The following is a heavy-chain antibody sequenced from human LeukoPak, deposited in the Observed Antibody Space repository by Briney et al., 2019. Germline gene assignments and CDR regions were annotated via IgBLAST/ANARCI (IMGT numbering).Heavy chain of an antibody. V-gene: IGHV3-15*01. CDR1: GLTFTNAW. CDR3: ATRKREGNH. J-gene: IGHJ5*02. CDR2: IKSKTEGGTI. Sequence: GGSLRLSCAASGLTFTNAWMIWVRQAPGKGLEWIARIKSKTEGGTIDYAAPVKGRFTISRDDSRNTLYLQMNSLKTEDTAVYYCATRKREGNHWGRGTLVTVSS. D-gene: IGHD6-25*01.